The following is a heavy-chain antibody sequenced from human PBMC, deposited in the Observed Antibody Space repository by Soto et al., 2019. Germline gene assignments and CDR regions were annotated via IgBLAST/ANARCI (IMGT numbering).Heavy chain of an antibody. CDR3: AKSQIALNGQNRFDP. D-gene: IGHD6-13*01. CDR2: ISGSGDRT. V-gene: IGHV3-23*01. CDR1: GFTFNKYA. J-gene: IGHJ5*02. Sequence: GWSLRLSCAASGFTFNKYAMSWVRQGPGKGLEWVSFISGSGDRTDYADSVKGRFTVPRDNSMNTLYLQMNSLTDYDTAVYYCAKSQIALNGQNRFDPWGQGALVTVSS.